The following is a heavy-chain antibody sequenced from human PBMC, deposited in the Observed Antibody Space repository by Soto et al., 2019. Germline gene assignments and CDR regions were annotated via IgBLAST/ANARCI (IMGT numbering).Heavy chain of an antibody. CDR1: GFTFSSYA. CDR3: AKDWHCISTSCPLPGGFDP. V-gene: IGHV3-23*01. CDR2: ISGSGGST. D-gene: IGHD2-2*01. Sequence: GGSLRLSCAASGFTFSSYAMSWVRQAPGKGLEWVSAISGSGGSTYYADSVKGRFTISRDNSKNTLYLQMNSLRAEDTAVYYCAKDWHCISTSCPLPGGFDPWGQGTLVTVSS. J-gene: IGHJ5*02.